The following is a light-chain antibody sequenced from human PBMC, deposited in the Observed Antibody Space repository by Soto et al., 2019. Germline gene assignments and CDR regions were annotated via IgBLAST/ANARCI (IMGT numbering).Light chain of an antibody. Sequence: QSVLTQPPSASGTPGQRVTISCSGGSSNIGANAVNWYQQLPGTAPKLLIYNNNQRPSGVPDRFSGSKSGTSASLAISGLQSEDEADYYCSAWDDTVRGLFGTGTKLTVL. CDR2: NNN. CDR3: SAWDDTVRGL. J-gene: IGLJ1*01. V-gene: IGLV1-44*01. CDR1: SSNIGANA.